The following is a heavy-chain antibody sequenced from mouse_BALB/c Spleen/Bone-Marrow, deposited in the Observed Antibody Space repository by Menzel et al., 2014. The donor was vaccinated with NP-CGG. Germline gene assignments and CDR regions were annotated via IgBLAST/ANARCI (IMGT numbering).Heavy chain of an antibody. D-gene: IGHD3-3*01. CDR3: ARRAGAY. CDR2: ISNGGGST. CDR1: GFTFSSYT. J-gene: IGHJ3*01. Sequence: EVNVVESGGGLVQPGGSLKLSCAASGFTFSSYTMSWVRQTPEKRLEWVAYISNGGGSTYYPDTVKGRFTISRDNAENTLYLQMSSLKSEDTAMYYCARRAGAYWGQGTLVTVSA. V-gene: IGHV5-12-2*01.